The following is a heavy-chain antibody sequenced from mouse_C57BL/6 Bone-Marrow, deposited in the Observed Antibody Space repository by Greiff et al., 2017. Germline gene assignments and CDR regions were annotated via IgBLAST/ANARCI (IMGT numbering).Heavy chain of an antibody. J-gene: IGHJ2*01. Sequence: QVQLQQSGAELARPGASVKMSCKASGYTFTSYTMHWVKQRPGQGLEWIGYINPSSGYTKYNQKFKDKATLTADKSSSTAYMQLSSLTSEDSAVYYCARFTVGRSDYWGQGTTLTVSS. D-gene: IGHD4-1*01. CDR3: ARFTVGRSDY. V-gene: IGHV1-4*01. CDR2: INPSSGYT. CDR1: GYTFTSYT.